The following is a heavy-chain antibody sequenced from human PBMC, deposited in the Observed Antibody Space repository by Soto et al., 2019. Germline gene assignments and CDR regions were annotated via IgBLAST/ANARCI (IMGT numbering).Heavy chain of an antibody. CDR1: GGSISSYY. V-gene: IGHV4-59*08. CDR2: IYYSGST. CDR3: ARDADYGDYEYMDV. D-gene: IGHD4-17*01. Sequence: SETLSLTCTVSGGSISSYYWSWIRQPPGKGLEWIGYIYYSGSTNYNPSLKSRVTISVDTSKNQFSLKLSSVTAADTAVYYCARDADYGDYEYMDVWGEGTTVTVSS. J-gene: IGHJ6*03.